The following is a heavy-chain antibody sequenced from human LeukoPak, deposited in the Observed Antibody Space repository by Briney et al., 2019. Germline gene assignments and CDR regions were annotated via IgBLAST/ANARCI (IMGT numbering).Heavy chain of an antibody. CDR1: GFTFSSYG. Sequence: QPGGSLRLSCAASGFTFSSYGMNWVRQAPGKGLEWVSYISSASGSIYYADSVKGRFTISRDNAKNSLSLQMNSLRAEDTAVYYCARIPVDGSGWYHFDYWGQGTLVTVSS. CDR3: ARIPVDGSGWYHFDY. CDR2: ISSASGSI. J-gene: IGHJ4*02. D-gene: IGHD6-19*01. V-gene: IGHV3-48*04.